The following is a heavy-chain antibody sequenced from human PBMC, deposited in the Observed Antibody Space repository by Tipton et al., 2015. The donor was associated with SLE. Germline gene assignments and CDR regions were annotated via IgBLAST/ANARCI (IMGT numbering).Heavy chain of an antibody. V-gene: IGHV3-9*01. Sequence: SLRLSCAASGFTFDDYAMHWVRQAPGKGLEWVSGISWNSGSIGYADSVKGRFTISRDNAKNPLYLQMNSLRAEDTALYYCAKDMGKKVVVVVAADYWGQGTLVTVSS. CDR1: GFTFDDYA. J-gene: IGHJ4*02. CDR3: AKDMGKKVVVVVAADY. D-gene: IGHD2-15*01. CDR2: ISWNSGSI.